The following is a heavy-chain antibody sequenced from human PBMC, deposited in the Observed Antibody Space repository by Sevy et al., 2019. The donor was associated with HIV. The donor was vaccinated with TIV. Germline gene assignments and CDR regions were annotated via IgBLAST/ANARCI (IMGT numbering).Heavy chain of an antibody. CDR3: AKGKDHSDYVPGAFDL. Sequence: GGSLRLSCAASGFTFSNSAMNWVRQAPGKGLEWVSVISGSTGRTFYADSVKGRFTISRDNSNNMLYLQMNSLRAEDTAVYHCAKGKDHSDYVPGAFDLWGQGTVVTVSS. CDR2: ISGSTGRT. V-gene: IGHV3-23*01. J-gene: IGHJ3*01. D-gene: IGHD3-16*01. CDR1: GFTFSNSA.